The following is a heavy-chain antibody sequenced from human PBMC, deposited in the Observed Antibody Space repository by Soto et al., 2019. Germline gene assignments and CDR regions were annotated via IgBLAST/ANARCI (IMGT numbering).Heavy chain of an antibody. V-gene: IGHV1-18*01. CDR1: GYTFTSYG. D-gene: IGHD1-1*01. Sequence: QVQLVQSGAEVKKPGASVKVSCKTSGYTFTSYGITWVRQAPGQGLEWMGRISGSTGKTNYAQRFQGSVTITTDTSTSTSYMELRSRRPDDTAVYYCARDTGAGLCAYWGQGTLVTVSS. CDR2: ISGSTGKT. CDR3: ARDTGAGLCAY. J-gene: IGHJ4*02.